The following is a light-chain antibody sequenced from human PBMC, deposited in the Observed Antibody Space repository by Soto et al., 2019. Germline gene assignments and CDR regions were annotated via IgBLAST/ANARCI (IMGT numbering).Light chain of an antibody. CDR3: QQYNSYPIT. CDR2: KAS. V-gene: IGKV1-5*03. CDR1: QSISSW. J-gene: IGKJ5*01. Sequence: DIQMTQSPSPLSASVGDRVTITCRASQSISSWLAWYQQKPGKAPKLLIYKASSLESGVPSRFSGSGSGTECTLTISSLQPDDVATYYCQQYNSYPITLGQGTRLEIK.